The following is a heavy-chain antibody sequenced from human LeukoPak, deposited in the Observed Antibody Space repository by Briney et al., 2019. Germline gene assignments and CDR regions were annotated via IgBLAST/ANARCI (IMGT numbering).Heavy chain of an antibody. CDR3: ARGLLWFGELFGY. CDR2: INSDGRST. V-gene: IGHV3-74*01. Sequence: GSLRLSCAASGFTFSSYWIHWVRQAPGKGLVRVPRINSDGRSTSYADSVKGRFTISRDNAKNTLYLQMNSLRAEDTAVYYCARGLLWFGELFGYWGQGTLVTVSS. CDR1: GFTFSSYW. D-gene: IGHD3-10*01. J-gene: IGHJ4*02.